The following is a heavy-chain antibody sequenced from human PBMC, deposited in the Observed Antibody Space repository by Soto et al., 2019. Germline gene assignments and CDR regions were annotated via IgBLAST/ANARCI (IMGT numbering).Heavy chain of an antibody. CDR2: IYYSGST. CDR1: GGSISSYY. Sequence: NPSETLSLTCTVSGGSISSYYWSWIRQPPGKGLEWIGYIYYSGSTNYNPSLKSRVTISVDTSKNQFSLKLGSVTAADTAVYYCARTSATVKPHHYYYYMDVWGKGTTVTVSS. V-gene: IGHV4-59*01. D-gene: IGHD4-4*01. J-gene: IGHJ6*03. CDR3: ARTSATVKPHHYYYYMDV.